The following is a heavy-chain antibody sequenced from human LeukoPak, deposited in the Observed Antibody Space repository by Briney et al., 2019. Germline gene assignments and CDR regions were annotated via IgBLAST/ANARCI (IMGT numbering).Heavy chain of an antibody. CDR2: INPSGGST. Sequence: ASVKVSCKASGYTFTSYYIHWVRQAPGQGLEWMGIINPSGGSTRCAQKFQGRVTMTRDTSTSTVYMELSSLRSEDTAVYYCAKVSDGGNPGYYFDYWGQGTLVTVSS. J-gene: IGHJ4*02. V-gene: IGHV1-46*01. CDR3: AKVSDGGNPGYYFDY. CDR1: GYTFTSYY. D-gene: IGHD4-23*01.